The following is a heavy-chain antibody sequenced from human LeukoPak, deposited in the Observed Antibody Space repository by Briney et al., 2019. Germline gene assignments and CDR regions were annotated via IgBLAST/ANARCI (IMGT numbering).Heavy chain of an antibody. CDR1: GYTFTSYD. Sequence: ASVKVSCKASGYTFTSYDINWVRQATGQGLEWMGWMNPNSGNTGYAQKFQGRVTITRNTSISTAYMELSSLRSEDTAVYYCARLGSLYDFWSGSNDAFDIWGQGTMVTVSS. V-gene: IGHV1-8*03. CDR2: MNPNSGNT. CDR3: ARLGSLYDFWSGSNDAFDI. J-gene: IGHJ3*02. D-gene: IGHD3-3*01.